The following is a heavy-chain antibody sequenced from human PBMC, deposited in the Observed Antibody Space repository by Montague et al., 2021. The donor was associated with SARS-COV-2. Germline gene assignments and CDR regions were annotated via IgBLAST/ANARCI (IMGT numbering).Heavy chain of an antibody. J-gene: IGHJ6*02. CDR3: AKDAYYYGLGYSMDV. Sequence: SLRLSCAASGFTFSNSAMNWVRQAPGKGLEWVSGSSGSDGGPHYXDSXKGRFTISRDNSKNALYLQLNSLRADDTALYYCAKDAYYYGLGYSMDVWGQGTPVTVSS. CDR1: GFTFSNSA. V-gene: IGHV3-23*01. CDR2: SSGSDGGP. D-gene: IGHD3-10*01.